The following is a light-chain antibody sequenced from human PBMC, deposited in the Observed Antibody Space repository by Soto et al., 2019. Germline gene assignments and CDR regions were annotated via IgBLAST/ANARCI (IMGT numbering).Light chain of an antibody. CDR3: QQLNTYLIT. J-gene: IGKJ5*01. CDR2: STS. V-gene: IGKV1-9*01. CDR1: QGISGY. Sequence: DIQLTQSPSFLSASVGDRVTITCRASQGISGYLAWYRQKPGKVPKLLIYSTSTLQSGVPSRFSGSASGTEFTLSISGLQPEDFATYYCQQLNTYLITFGQGTRLEIK.